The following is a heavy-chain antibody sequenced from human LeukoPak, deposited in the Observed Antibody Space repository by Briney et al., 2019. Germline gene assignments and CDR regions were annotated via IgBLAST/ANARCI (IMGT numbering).Heavy chain of an antibody. V-gene: IGHV2-5*01. CDR2: IYWNDDK. Sequence: SGPTLVNPTQTLTLTCTFSGFSLSTSGVAGGWIRQPPRKALEWLALIYWNDDKRYNPSLKSRLTITKDTSKNQVVLTMTSMDPVDTGTYYCARGPVFDYWGQGTLVTVSS. D-gene: IGHD1-14*01. CDR3: ARGPVFDY. CDR1: GFSLSTSGVA. J-gene: IGHJ4*02.